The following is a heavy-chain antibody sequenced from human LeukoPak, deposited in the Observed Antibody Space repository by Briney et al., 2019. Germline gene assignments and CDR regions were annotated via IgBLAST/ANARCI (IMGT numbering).Heavy chain of an antibody. J-gene: IGHJ4*02. V-gene: IGHV3-23*01. CDR2: ISGSGGST. Sequence: GGSLRLSCAASGFIFSNYGMSWVRQAPGKGLEWVSAISGSGGSTYYADSVKGRFTISRDNSKNTLYLQMNSLRAEDTAVYYCAKAQPPWIQLWLNWGQGTLVTVSS. CDR3: AKAQPPWIQLWLN. D-gene: IGHD5-18*01. CDR1: GFIFSNYG.